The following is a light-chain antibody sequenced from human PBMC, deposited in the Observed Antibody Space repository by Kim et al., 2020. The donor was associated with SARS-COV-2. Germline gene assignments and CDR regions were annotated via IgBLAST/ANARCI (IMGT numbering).Light chain of an antibody. Sequence: GQSIPISCTGTSSDVGGYNYVSWYQHHPGKAPRHMIHDVSKRPSGVSNRFSGSKSGNTASLTVSGLQAEDEADYYCSSYTTSSTLAFGGGTQLTVL. CDR1: SSDVGGYNY. CDR3: SSYTTSSTLA. J-gene: IGLJ2*01. CDR2: DVS. V-gene: IGLV2-14*03.